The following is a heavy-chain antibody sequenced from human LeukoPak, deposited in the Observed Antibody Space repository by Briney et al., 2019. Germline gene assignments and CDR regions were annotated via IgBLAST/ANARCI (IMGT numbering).Heavy chain of an antibody. J-gene: IGHJ4*02. CDR1: GFIFSDYS. CDR3: ARVSPNTVTTLQYFDY. D-gene: IGHD4-17*01. CDR2: ISSRGRYF. Sequence: GGSLRLSCAASGFIFSDYSITWVRQAPGKGLEWVSAISSRGRYFYYADSVEGRFTLSRDNARNSVFLQMNSLRVEDTAVYYCARVSPNTVTTLQYFDYWGQGTLVTVSS. V-gene: IGHV3-21*01.